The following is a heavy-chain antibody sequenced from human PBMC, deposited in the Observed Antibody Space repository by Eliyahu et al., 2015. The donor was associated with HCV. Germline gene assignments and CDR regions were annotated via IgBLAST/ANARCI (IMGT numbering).Heavy chain of an antibody. V-gene: IGHV3-49*05. CDR2: IRSKAYGGTT. J-gene: IGHJ6*03. CDR3: TRGVDTAGYYYYYYMDV. CDR1: GFTFGDXA. Sequence: EVQLVEPGGGLVKPGRSLRLSCTXSGFTFGDXAXXWFRQAPGKGLGWVGFIRSKAYGGTTEYAASVKGRFTISRDDSKSIAYLQMNSLKTEDTAVYYCTRGVDTAGYYYYYYMDVWGKGTTVTVSS. D-gene: IGHD5-18*01.